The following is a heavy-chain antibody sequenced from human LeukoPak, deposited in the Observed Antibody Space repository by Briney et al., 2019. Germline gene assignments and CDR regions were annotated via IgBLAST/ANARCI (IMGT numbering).Heavy chain of an antibody. V-gene: IGHV3-21*01. D-gene: IGHD3-22*01. CDR2: ISSSSSYI. J-gene: IGHJ4*02. Sequence: GGSLRLSCAASGFTFSSYSMNCVRQTPGKGLEWVSSISSSSSYIYYADSVKGRFTISRDNAKNSLYLQMNSLRAEDTAVYYCARTLLDSSGYYTDVYYFDYWGQGTLVTVSS. CDR1: GFTFSSYS. CDR3: ARTLLDSSGYYTDVYYFDY.